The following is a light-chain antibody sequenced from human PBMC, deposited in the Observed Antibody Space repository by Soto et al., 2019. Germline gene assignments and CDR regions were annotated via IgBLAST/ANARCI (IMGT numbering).Light chain of an antibody. V-gene: IGLV1-36*01. CDR3: ATWDDRLNGHV. J-gene: IGLJ1*01. CDR2: YDD. Sequence: VLTQPRSVTEAPRQRLTFSYYGSSSNIGNNAVNWYQQLPGKAPKLLIYYDDLLPSGVSDRFSGSKSGTSASLAISGLQSEDEADYYCATWDDRLNGHVFGTGTKVTVL. CDR1: SSNIGNNA.